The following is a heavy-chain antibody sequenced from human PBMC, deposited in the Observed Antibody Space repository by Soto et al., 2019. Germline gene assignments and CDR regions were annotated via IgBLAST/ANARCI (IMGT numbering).Heavy chain of an antibody. CDR2: ISPSGGST. V-gene: IGHV1-46*03. CDR3: ARDRAGIVVVPAATDDY. CDR1: GYTFTSYY. J-gene: IGHJ4*02. D-gene: IGHD2-2*01. Sequence: ASVKVSCKASGYTFTSYYMHWVRQAPGQGLEWMGIISPSGGSTSYAQKFQGRVTMTRDTSTSTVYMELSSLRSEDTAVYYCARDRAGIVVVPAATDDYWGQGTLVTVSS.